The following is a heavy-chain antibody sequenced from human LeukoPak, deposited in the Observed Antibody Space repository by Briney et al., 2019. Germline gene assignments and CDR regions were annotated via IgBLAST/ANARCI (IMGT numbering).Heavy chain of an antibody. V-gene: IGHV4-4*02. Sequence: SETLSLTCDLSGGSVRTKWWSWVRQPPGKGLEWIGEIKASGRTNYNTSLTGRVTISIDTSRNQVSLNLTSVTAADPAVYYCARHLGTPGTRGFDYWGQGTLVTVSS. D-gene: IGHD1-1*01. CDR1: GGSVRTKW. J-gene: IGHJ4*02. CDR3: ARHLGTPGTRGFDY. CDR2: IKASGRT.